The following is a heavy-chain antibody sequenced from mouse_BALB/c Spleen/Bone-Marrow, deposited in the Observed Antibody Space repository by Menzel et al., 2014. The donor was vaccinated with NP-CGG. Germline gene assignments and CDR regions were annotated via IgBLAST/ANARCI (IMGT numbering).Heavy chain of an antibody. J-gene: IGHJ4*01. CDR3: ARLNIPDAMDY. CDR2: ISYSGST. CDR1: GDSITSGY. Sequence: EVHLEESGPSLVKPSQTLSLTCSVTGDSITSGYWNWIRKFPGNKLEYMGYISYSGSTYYNPSLESRISITRDTSKNQYYLQLNSVTTEDTATYYCARLNIPDAMDYWSQRPSVTVSS. V-gene: IGHV3-8*02.